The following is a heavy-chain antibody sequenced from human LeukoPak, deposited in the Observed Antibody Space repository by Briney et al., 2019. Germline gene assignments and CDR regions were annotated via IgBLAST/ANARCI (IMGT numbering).Heavy chain of an antibody. V-gene: IGHV4-34*01. CDR1: GGSFSGYY. Sequence: SETLSLTCAVYGGSFSGYYWSWIRQPPGKGLEWIGEINHSGSTNYNPSLKSRVTTSVDTSKNQFSLKLSSVTAADTAVYYCARVSSGWYPYYFDYWGQGTLVTVSS. CDR3: ARVSSGWYPYYFDY. D-gene: IGHD6-19*01. CDR2: INHSGST. J-gene: IGHJ4*02.